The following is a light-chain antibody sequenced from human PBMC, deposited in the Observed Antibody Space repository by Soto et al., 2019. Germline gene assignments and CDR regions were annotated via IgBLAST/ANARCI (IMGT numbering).Light chain of an antibody. CDR1: SSDVGAYDY. CDR3: SSHAGSYNLGV. V-gene: IGLV2-8*01. Sequence: QSALTQPASVSGSPGQWVTISCTGASSDVGAYDYVSWYQQSPGKVPKLMIYGVSNRPSGVPDRFSGSKSGNTASLTVSGLQAEDDPDYYCSSHAGSYNLGVFRGGTKLTVL. CDR2: GVS. J-gene: IGLJ3*02.